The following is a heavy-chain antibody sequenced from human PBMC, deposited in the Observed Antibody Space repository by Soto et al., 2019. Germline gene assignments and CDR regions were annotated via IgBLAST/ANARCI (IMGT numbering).Heavy chain of an antibody. V-gene: IGHV1-24*01. CDR2: FDPEDGET. Sequence: QVQLVQSGAEVKKPGASVKVSCKVSGYTLTELSMHWVRQAPGKGLEWMGGFDPEDGETIYAQKFQGRVTMTEDTSTDTAYMELSSLRSEDTAVYYCATSTNGFLEWSLLGWFDPWGQGTLVTVSS. D-gene: IGHD3-3*01. J-gene: IGHJ5*02. CDR3: ATSTNGFLEWSLLGWFDP. CDR1: GYTLTELS.